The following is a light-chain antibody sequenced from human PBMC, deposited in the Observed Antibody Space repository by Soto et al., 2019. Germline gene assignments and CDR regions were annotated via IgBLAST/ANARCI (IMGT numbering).Light chain of an antibody. CDR3: QQYDIPPRT. Sequence: EISLTKSPRRRSLSPGERAALSCRASQSLRSTSLAWYQQKPGQAPRLLISGASTRAADIPDRFSGSGSGTDFTLTNGRLEPEDLAVYYCQQYDIPPRTFGQGTKVDIK. V-gene: IGKV3-20*01. CDR2: GAS. J-gene: IGKJ1*01. CDR1: QSLRSTS.